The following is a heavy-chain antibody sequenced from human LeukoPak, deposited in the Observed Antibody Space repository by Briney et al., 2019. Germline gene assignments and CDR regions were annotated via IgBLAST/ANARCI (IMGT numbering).Heavy chain of an antibody. D-gene: IGHD5-24*01. CDR3: TRDGYNGGGFDI. CDR1: GFTVSNNY. J-gene: IGHJ3*02. CDR2: IYSVATT. V-gene: IGHV3-53*01. Sequence: GGSLRLSCAASGFTVSNNYMNWVRQAPGHGLEWASVIYSVATTYYADSVKGRFTISRDNSKNTLHLQMNSLRAEDTAVYYCTRDGYNGGGFDIWGLGTMVTVSS.